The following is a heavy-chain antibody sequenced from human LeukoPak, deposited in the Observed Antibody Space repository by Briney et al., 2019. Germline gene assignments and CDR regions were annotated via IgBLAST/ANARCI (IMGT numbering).Heavy chain of an antibody. J-gene: IGHJ4*02. D-gene: IGHD3-10*01. CDR3: ARSAVRGVACDY. Sequence: HPGGSLRLSCTASGFTFSGFSMHWVRQAPGEGLEWLSYISTSSRSTYYADSVKGRFTISRDNAKNTLFLDMHSLRPGDSAVYYCARSAVRGVACDYWGQGTLLTVSS. CDR1: GFTFSGFS. CDR2: ISTSSRST. V-gene: IGHV3-48*01.